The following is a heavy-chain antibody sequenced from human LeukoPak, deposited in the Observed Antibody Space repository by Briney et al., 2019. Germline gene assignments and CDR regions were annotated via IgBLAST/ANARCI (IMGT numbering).Heavy chain of an antibody. CDR2: IDPSDSYT. CDR3: PRHTISDY. V-gene: IGHV5-10-1*01. Sequence: GESLKISCKGSGYSFSSYWINWVRQMPGKGLEWMGRIDPSDSYTNYNPSFQGHVTISADKSISTAYLQWSSLMASDTAMYYCPRHTISDYWGQGTQVTVSS. CDR1: GYSFSSYW. J-gene: IGHJ4*02. D-gene: IGHD3-10*01.